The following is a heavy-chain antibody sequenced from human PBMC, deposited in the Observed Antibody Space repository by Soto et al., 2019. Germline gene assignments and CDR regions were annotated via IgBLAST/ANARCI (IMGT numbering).Heavy chain of an antibody. J-gene: IGHJ4*02. CDR1: GGSISSGDYY. CDR3: ARAVRGSYYDY. CDR2: IYYSGST. Sequence: QVQLQESGPGLVKPSQTLSLTCTVSGGSISSGDYYWSWIRQPPGKGLEWIGYIYYSGSTYYNPSLKXRXTXSXXTAKNQFSLKLSSATAADTAVYYCARAVRGSYYDYWGQGTLVTVSS. V-gene: IGHV4-30-4*01. D-gene: IGHD1-26*01.